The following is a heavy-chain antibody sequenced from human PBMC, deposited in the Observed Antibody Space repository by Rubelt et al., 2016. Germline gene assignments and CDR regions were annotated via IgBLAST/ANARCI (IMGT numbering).Heavy chain of an antibody. V-gene: IGHV3-21*06. CDR2: IDNSGGRV. J-gene: IGHJ4*02. Sequence: GSLRLSCAASGFSFGTYSMIWIRQAPGKGLEWVSSIDNSGGRVFYADSVKGRFTNYRDNARNSLYLQMNSLRAEDTAVYYWARVKAVAGNHDYWGQGTLVTVSS. CDR1: GFSFGTYS. D-gene: IGHD6-19*01. CDR3: ARVKAVAGNHDY.